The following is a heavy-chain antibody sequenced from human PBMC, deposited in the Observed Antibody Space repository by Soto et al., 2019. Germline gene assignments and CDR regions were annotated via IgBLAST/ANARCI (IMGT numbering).Heavy chain of an antibody. J-gene: IGHJ1*01. V-gene: IGHV4-30-2*01. CDR1: GGSISSGGYS. CDR2: IYHSGST. Sequence: QLQLQESGSGLVKTSQTLSLTCAVSGGSISSGGYSRSWLRQPPGKGLEWIAYIYHSGSTYYNTSLKSRVIISLDRSKNQFSLKLSSMTAADTAVYYGARVPYPWGQGTLVTVSS. CDR3: ARVPYP.